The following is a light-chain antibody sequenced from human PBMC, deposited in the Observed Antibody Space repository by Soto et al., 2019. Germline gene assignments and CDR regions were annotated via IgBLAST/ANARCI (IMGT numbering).Light chain of an antibody. J-gene: IGLJ1*01. V-gene: IGLV2-14*01. Sequence: QSVLAQPASVSVSPGQSITISCTGTTSYIGGFNYVSWYQQHPNKAPKLIIYEVSIRPSWVSNRLSGSKPGNTASLTISGLQAEDEADYYCSSYTSFSTLSVYGTATKVNVL. CDR3: SSYTSFSTLSV. CDR2: EVS. CDR1: TSYIGGFNY.